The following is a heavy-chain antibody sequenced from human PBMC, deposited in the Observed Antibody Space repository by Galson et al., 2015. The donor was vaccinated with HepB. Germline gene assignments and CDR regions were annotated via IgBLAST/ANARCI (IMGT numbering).Heavy chain of an antibody. CDR1: GFTFSSYG. V-gene: IGHV3-30*18. CDR3: AKGGSYFIDGMDV. CDR2: ISYDGSNK. Sequence: SLRLSCAASGFTFSSYGMHWVRQAPGKGLEWVAVISYDGSNKYYADSVKGRFTTSRDNSKNTLYLQMNSLRAEDTAVYYCAKGGSYFIDGMDVWCQGTTVTVSS. J-gene: IGHJ6*02. D-gene: IGHD1-26*01.